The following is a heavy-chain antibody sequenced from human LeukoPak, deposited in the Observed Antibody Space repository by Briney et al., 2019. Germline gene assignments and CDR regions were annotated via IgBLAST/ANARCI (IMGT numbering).Heavy chain of an antibody. CDR1: GFTFTSSA. CDR3: AAGDQTTWSPCGMDV. J-gene: IGHJ6*02. Sequence: GTSVKVSCKTSGFTFTSSAMQWVRQARGQRLEWIGWIVVGSGNTNYAQTFQGRVTITRDMSTNTAYMELSSLRSEDTAVYYCAAGDQTTWSPCGMDVWGQGTTVTVSS. V-gene: IGHV1-58*02. CDR2: IVVGSGNT. D-gene: IGHD2/OR15-2a*01.